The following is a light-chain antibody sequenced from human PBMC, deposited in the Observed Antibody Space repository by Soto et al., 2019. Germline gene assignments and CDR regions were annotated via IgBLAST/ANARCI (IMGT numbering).Light chain of an antibody. CDR1: QSVSSSF. CDR2: GAS. CDR3: QQYGNLPQT. Sequence: EIVLTQSPGTLSLSPGERATLSCRASQSVSSSFLAWYQQKPGQAPRLLIYGASSRAAGIPDRFGGCGSGRAFTITINRMEPEEFAVYYCQQYGNLPQTCGQGTKVDIK. J-gene: IGKJ1*01. V-gene: IGKV3-20*01.